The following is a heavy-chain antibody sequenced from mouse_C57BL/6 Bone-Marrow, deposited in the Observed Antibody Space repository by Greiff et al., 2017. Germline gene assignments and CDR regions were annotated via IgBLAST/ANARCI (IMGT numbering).Heavy chain of an antibody. CDR1: GFTFSDYG. V-gene: IGHV5-17*01. J-gene: IGHJ1*03. Sequence: EVKLVESGGGLVKPGGSLKLSCAASGFTFSDYGMHWVRQAPEKGLEWVAYISSGSSTVYYADPVKGRFTISRDNAKNTLFLQMTSLRSEYTSMYYFARRRSMVTTLGSYWYVDVWGTGTTVTVSS. CDR3: ARRRSMVTTLGSYWYVDV. D-gene: IGHD2-2*01. CDR2: ISSGSSTV.